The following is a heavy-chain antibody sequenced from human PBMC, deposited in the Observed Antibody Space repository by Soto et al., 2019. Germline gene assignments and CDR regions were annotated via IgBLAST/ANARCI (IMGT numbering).Heavy chain of an antibody. CDR2: INPSRGST. D-gene: IGHD2-21*02. Sequence: QVQLMQSGAEVKKPGASVTISCKASGYTFTSYYIHWVRQAPRQGLEWMAIINPSRGSTNYAQKFQGRVTVTRDTSTSTVNMELSSLSSEDTAVYYCARDLTAADYWGQGTLVTVSS. CDR1: GYTFTSYY. CDR3: ARDLTAADY. J-gene: IGHJ4*02. V-gene: IGHV1-46*01.